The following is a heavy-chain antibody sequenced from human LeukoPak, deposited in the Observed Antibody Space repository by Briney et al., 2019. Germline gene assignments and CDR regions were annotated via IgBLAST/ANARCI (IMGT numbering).Heavy chain of an antibody. J-gene: IGHJ4*02. CDR3: ARDLTPLSPWASSSWYY. CDR1: GYTFTSNY. V-gene: IGHV1-46*01. D-gene: IGHD6-13*01. Sequence: ASVKVSCKASGYTFTSNYMLWVRQAPGQGLEWMGIINPSGGSQGRVTMTRDTSTSTVYMELSSLRSEDTAVYYCARDLTPLSPWASSSWYYWGQGTLVTVSS. CDR2: INPSGGS.